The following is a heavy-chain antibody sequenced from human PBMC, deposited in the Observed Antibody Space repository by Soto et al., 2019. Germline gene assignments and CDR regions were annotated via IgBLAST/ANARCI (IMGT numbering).Heavy chain of an antibody. CDR3: TTDSYITSIIVRFDY. D-gene: IGHD3-22*01. CDR2: VKSKTDGGTT. J-gene: IGHJ4*01. V-gene: IGHV3-15*07. CDR1: GFTFSNAW. Sequence: TGGSLRLSCAASGFTFSNAWINWVRQTPGKGLEWVGRVKSKTDGGTTDFAAPVKGRFAISRDDSKNMVYLEMNSLKTEDTAINYCTTDSYITSIIVRFDYWGHGTLVTVSS.